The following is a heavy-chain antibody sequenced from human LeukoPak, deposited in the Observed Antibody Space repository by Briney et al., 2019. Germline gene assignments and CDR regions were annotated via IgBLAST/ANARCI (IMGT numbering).Heavy chain of an antibody. V-gene: IGHV1-18*01. Sequence: ASVKVSCKASGYTFTSYGISWVRQAPGQGLEWMGWISAYNGNTNYAQKLQGRVTMTTDTSTSTAYMELRSLRSDDTAVYYCARDEVYDSRVGAFDIWGQGTIVTVSS. CDR1: GYTFTSYG. CDR3: ARDEVYDSRVGAFDI. D-gene: IGHD3-22*01. J-gene: IGHJ3*02. CDR2: ISAYNGNT.